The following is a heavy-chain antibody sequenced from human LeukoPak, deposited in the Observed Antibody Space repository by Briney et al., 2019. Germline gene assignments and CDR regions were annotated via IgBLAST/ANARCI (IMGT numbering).Heavy chain of an antibody. Sequence: PGGSLRLSCAASGLTVSDNYMTWVRQAPGKGLEWVSIIFSDGSTYYAASVKGRFTISRNISKNTLYLQVNSLRAEDTAVYYCARGSSSRKYCTSTGCYRSFDYWGQGTLVTVSS. V-gene: IGHV3-53*01. CDR2: IFSDGST. CDR1: GLTVSDNY. CDR3: ARGSSSRKYCTSTGCYRSFDY. J-gene: IGHJ4*02. D-gene: IGHD2-2*01.